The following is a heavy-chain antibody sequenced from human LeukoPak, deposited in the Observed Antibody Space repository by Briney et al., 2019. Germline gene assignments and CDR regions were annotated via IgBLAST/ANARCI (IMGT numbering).Heavy chain of an antibody. D-gene: IGHD6-13*01. V-gene: IGHV4-39*07. CDR2: IYYSGST. CDR1: GGSISSSTYY. J-gene: IGHJ4*02. CDR3: ARAFYSSSWYHKEDFFDY. Sequence: SETLSLTCTVSGGSISSSTYYWGWIRQPPGKGLEWIGSIYYSGSTHYNPSLKSRVTISVDTSKNQFSLKLSSVTAADTAVYYCARAFYSSSWYHKEDFFDYWGQGTPVTVSS.